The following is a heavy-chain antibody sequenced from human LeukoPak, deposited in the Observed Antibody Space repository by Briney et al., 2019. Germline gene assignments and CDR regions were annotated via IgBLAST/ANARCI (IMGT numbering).Heavy chain of an antibody. D-gene: IGHD6-13*01. CDR1: GYTFTGYY. V-gene: IGHV1-2*02. CDR2: INPNSGGT. Sequence: ASVKVSCKASGYTFTGYYMHWVRQAPGRGLEWMGWINPNSGGTNYAQKFQGRVTMTRDTSISTAYMELSRLRSDDTAVYYCARDRTQLVRRDYYYYMDVWGKGTTVTVSS. CDR3: ARDRTQLVRRDYYYYMDV. J-gene: IGHJ6*03.